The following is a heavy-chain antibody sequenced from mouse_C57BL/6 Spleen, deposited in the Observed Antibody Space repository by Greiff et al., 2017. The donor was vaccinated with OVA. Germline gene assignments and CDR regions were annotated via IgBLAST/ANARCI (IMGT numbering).Heavy chain of an antibody. V-gene: IGHV1-80*01. CDR3: ATPTAYYAMDY. D-gene: IGHD1-2*01. Sequence: QVQLQQSGAELVKPGASVKFSCKASGYAFSSYWMNWVKQRPGKGLEWIGQIYPGDGDTNYNGKFKGKATLTADKSSSTAYMQLRSLTSEDSAVYFCATPTAYYAMDYWGQGTSVTVSS. CDR2: IYPGDGDT. J-gene: IGHJ4*01. CDR1: GYAFSSYW.